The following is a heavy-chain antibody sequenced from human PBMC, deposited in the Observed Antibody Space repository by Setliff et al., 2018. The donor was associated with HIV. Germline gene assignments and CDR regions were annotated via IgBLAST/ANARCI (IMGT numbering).Heavy chain of an antibody. CDR2: INHSGNT. J-gene: IGHJ6*03. CDR1: GGSFINYY. D-gene: IGHD6-13*01. V-gene: IGHV4-34*01. CDR3: VRVSCSSWYSIPRNYYYSMDV. Sequence: SETLSLTCAVYGGSFINYYWSWIRQSPGKGLEWIGEINHSGNTNYNPSLKSRVTISVDTSKNQFSLRLSSVTAADTAVYYCVRVSCSSWYSIPRNYYYSMDVWGEGTTVTVSS.